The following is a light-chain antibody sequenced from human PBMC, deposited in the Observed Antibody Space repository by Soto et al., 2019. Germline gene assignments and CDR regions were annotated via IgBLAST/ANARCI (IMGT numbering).Light chain of an antibody. Sequence: QSVLTQPASVSGSPGQSITISCTGTSSDIGGYNYVSWYQHHPGKAPKLIIHDVSNRPSGVSLRFSASKSGNTASLTISGLQVGDEADYYCSSYTSSSTLVFGGGTKVTVL. CDR2: DVS. V-gene: IGLV2-14*03. J-gene: IGLJ2*01. CDR1: SSDIGGYNY. CDR3: SSYTSSSTLV.